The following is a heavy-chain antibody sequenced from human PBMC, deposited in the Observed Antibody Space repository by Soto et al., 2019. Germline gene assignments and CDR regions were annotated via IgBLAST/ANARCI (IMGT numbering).Heavy chain of an antibody. CDR1: GGSLSSDSYH. Sequence: LXLICRVAGGSLSSDSYHWGWVLQHPGKGLEWIGYISKSGITQYNPSLKSRVIISLDTSQNQFSLSLSDVTAADTAVYFCARDWAGYKTLYGLDVWGQGTTVTVYS. J-gene: IGHJ6*02. CDR3: ARDWAGYKTLYGLDV. V-gene: IGHV4-31*03. D-gene: IGHD3-9*01. CDR2: ISKSGIT.